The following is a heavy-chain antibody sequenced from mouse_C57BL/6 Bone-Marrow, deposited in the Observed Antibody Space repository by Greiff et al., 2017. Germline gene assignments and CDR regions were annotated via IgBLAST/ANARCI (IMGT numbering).Heavy chain of an antibody. CDR1: GYTFTDYY. D-gene: IGHD2-4*01. CDR2: IGPGSGST. CDR3: ARRGGIYYDYGGFAY. Sequence: QVQLKASGAELVKPGASVKLSCKASGYTFTDYYINWVKQRPGQGLEWIGKIGPGSGSTYYNEKFKGQATLAADKSCSTAYMQLSSLTSEDSAVYFWARRGGIYYDYGGFAYWGQGTLVTVSA. J-gene: IGHJ3*01. V-gene: IGHV1-77*01.